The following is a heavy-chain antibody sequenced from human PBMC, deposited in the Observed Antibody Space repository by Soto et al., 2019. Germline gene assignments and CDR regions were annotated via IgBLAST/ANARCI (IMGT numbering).Heavy chain of an antibody. Sequence: QVQLQESGPGLVKPSDTLSLTCAVSGYSISSSNWWGWIRQPPGKGLEWIGYIYYSGTTYYNPSLKSRDTMSGDTSKNQFSPKLTSVTAVDTAVYYCARSEIQGPIYCWGQRTLVTVSS. CDR3: ARSEIQGPIYC. J-gene: IGHJ4*02. V-gene: IGHV4-28*01. D-gene: IGHD2-21*01. CDR2: IYYSGTT. CDR1: GYSISSSNW.